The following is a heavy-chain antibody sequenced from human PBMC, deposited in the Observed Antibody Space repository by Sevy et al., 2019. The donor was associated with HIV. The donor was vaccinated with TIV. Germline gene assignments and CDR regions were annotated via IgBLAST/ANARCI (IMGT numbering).Heavy chain of an antibody. CDR1: GFTFADHA. J-gene: IGHJ4*02. V-gene: IGHV3-30*04. CDR3: ARDHCTDGACFRSGYFDY. D-gene: IGHD2-8*01. Sequence: GGSLRLSCAASGFTFADHAFHWFHQAPGKGLEWVAVISFDGRNKRLAESVKGRFTISRDDSKNTVYLQMTSLRPEDTAVYYCARDHCTDGACFRSGYFDYWGQRTLVTVSS. CDR2: ISFDGRNK.